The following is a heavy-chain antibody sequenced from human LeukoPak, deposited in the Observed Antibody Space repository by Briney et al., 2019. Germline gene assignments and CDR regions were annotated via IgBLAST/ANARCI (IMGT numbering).Heavy chain of an antibody. CDR1: GDSIGSYY. V-gene: IGHV4-59*01. Sequence: SETLSLTCTVSGDSIGSYYWSWIRQPPGKGLEWIGYIYYSGSTNYNPSLKSRVTISIDTSMKQFSLNLSSVTAADTAVYYCARAGTYSSGWEFDPWGQGTLVTVSS. J-gene: IGHJ5*02. CDR3: ARAGTYSSGWEFDP. CDR2: IYYSGST. D-gene: IGHD6-19*01.